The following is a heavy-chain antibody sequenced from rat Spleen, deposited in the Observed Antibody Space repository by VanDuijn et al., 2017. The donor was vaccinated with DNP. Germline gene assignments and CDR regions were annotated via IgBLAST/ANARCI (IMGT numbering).Heavy chain of an antibody. Sequence: QVQLKESGPGLVQPSQTLSLTCTVSGFSLTSYHVSWVRQPPGKGLEWMGVIWTGGSTGCYLILKSRLSISRDTSKSQVFLKMNSLQTEDIATYYCAREADGSYYYGVFDYWGQGVMVTVSS. V-gene: IGHV2-43*01. CDR3: AREADGSYYYGVFDY. CDR2: IWTGGST. D-gene: IGHD1-12*02. CDR1: GFSLTSYH. J-gene: IGHJ2*01.